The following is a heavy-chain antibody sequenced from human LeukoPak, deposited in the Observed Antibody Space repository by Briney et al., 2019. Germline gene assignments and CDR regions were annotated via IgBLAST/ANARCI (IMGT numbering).Heavy chain of an antibody. V-gene: IGHV3-11*06. Sequence: GGSLRLSCAASGFTFSSYAMSWIRQAPGKGLEWVSYISGSYNYTNYADSVKGRFTISRDNAKNSLYLQMNSLRAEDTAVYYCARGRIAAAGTFDYWGQGTLVTVSS. J-gene: IGHJ4*02. CDR3: ARGRIAAAGTFDY. D-gene: IGHD6-13*01. CDR2: ISGSYNYT. CDR1: GFTFSSYA.